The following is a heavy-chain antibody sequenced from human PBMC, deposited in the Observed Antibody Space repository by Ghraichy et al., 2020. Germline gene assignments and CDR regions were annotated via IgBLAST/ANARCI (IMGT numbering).Heavy chain of an antibody. Sequence: GGSLRLSCSASGFMFSRYGMHWVRQAPGKGLEWVALIWFDGSKKYYADSVKGRFTISRDNSKNTLYLQMDSLRGEDTAVYYCARDSLVQYDYWGQGTLVTVFS. D-gene: IGHD2-8*02. V-gene: IGHV3-33*01. CDR2: IWFDGSKK. J-gene: IGHJ4*02. CDR1: GFMFSRYG. CDR3: ARDSLVQYDY.